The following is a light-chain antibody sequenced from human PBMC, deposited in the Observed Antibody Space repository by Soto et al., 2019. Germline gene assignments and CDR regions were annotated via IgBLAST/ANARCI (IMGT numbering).Light chain of an antibody. J-gene: IGLJ1*01. CDR3: SSYAGSNNFV. Sequence: QSALTQPPSASGSPGQSVTISYTGTSSDVGGYNYVSWYQQHPGKAPKVMIYEVSKRPSGVPDRFSGPKSGNTASLSVSGLQAEDEGDYYCSSYAGSNNFVFGTGTKVTVL. V-gene: IGLV2-8*01. CDR1: SSDVGGYNY. CDR2: EVS.